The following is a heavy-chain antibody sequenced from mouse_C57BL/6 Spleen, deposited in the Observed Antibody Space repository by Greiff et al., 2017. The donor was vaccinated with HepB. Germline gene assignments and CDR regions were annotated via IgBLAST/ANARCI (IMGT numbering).Heavy chain of an antibody. CDR2: IRNKANNHAT. CDR1: GFTFSDAW. J-gene: IGHJ1*03. Sequence: EVKLQESGGGLVQPGGSMKLSCAASGFTFSDAWMDWVRQSPEKGLEWVAEIRNKANNHATYYAESVKGRFTISRDDSKSSVYLQMNSLRAEDTGIYYCTLSTMVTTEYFDVWGTGTTVTVSS. V-gene: IGHV6-6*01. D-gene: IGHD2-2*01. CDR3: TLSTMVTTEYFDV.